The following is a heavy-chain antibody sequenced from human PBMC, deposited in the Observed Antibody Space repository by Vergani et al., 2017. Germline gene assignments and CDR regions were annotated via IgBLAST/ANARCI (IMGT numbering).Heavy chain of an antibody. CDR1: GRSISSGGYY. CDR3: ARHLRQLARNDVFDI. Sequence: QVQLQESGPGLVKPSQTLSLTCTVSGRSISSGGYYWSWIRQHPGKGLEWIGSIYDSRNNNYSPSLKSRVSISVDTSKNQFSLNLTSVTAADTAVYYCARHLRQLARNDVFDIWGHGTLVTVSS. V-gene: IGHV4-39*01. J-gene: IGHJ3*02. CDR2: IYDSRNN. D-gene: IGHD6-6*01.